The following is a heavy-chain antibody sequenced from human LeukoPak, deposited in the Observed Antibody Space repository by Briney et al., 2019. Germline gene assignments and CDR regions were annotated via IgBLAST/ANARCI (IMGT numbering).Heavy chain of an antibody. CDR1: GFTFEDHD. Sequence: GGSLRLSCAASGFTFEDHDMNWVRQAPGKGLEWVSSITGSSNSIDFADSVKGRFAISRDNAKNSLFLQMDSLRVEDTAVYYCVREGSGSTHYMDVWGKGTTVIVSS. J-gene: IGHJ6*03. V-gene: IGHV3-21*01. CDR2: ITGSSNSI. CDR3: VREGSGSTHYMDV. D-gene: IGHD3-10*01.